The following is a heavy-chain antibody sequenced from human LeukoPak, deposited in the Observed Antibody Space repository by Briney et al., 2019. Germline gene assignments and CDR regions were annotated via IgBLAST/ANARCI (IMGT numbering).Heavy chain of an antibody. CDR1: GFTFSSYG. V-gene: IGHV3-33*01. J-gene: IGHJ3*02. D-gene: IGHD5-18*01. Sequence: GGSLGLSCAASGFTFSSYGMHWVRQAPGKGLEWVAVIWYDGSNKYYADSVKGRFTISRDNSKNTLYLQMNSLRAEDTAVYYCARVSPPWIQLPGDAFDIWGQGTMVTVSS. CDR3: ARVSPPWIQLPGDAFDI. CDR2: IWYDGSNK.